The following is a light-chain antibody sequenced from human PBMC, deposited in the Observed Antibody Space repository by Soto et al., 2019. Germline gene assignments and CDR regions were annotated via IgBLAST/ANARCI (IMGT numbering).Light chain of an antibody. V-gene: IGKV3-15*01. CDR1: QRISTN. J-gene: IGKJ4*01. CDR2: GAS. Sequence: EIVMTQSPATLSVSPGERATLSCRASQRISTNLAWYQQKPGQAPRLLIYGASTRATGIPARFSGSGSGTDFTLTISSLQSEDVAVYYCQQYNNWPSLTFGGGTKVEIK. CDR3: QQYNNWPSLT.